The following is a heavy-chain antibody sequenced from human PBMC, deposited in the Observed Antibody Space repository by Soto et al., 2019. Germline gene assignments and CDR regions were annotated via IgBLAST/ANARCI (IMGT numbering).Heavy chain of an antibody. J-gene: IGHJ4*02. CDR3: ARPGLSGHRD. CDR1: GNTFCTYA. V-gene: IGHV1-3*04. Sequence: QVQLVQCGAEVMKPGASVKVSCNASGNTFCTYAGHWVRQAPGQGLEYMGWIDTGSGDTRYSQKFQARIPITRDTSASTAYLDLNSLTFEDTAVYYCARPGLSGHRDWGPGPQVTVSS. D-gene: IGHD3-3*01. CDR2: IDTGSGDT.